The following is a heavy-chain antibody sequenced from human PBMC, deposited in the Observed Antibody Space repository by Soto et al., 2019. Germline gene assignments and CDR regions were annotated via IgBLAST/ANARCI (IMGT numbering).Heavy chain of an antibody. CDR3: ARGYGSGWPFDH. J-gene: IGHJ4*02. CDR2: INHSGST. V-gene: IGHV4-34*01. Sequence: SETLSLTCAVYGGSFSGYYWTWIRQPPGTGLEWIGEINHSGSTNYRSKWYTDYALSVQSRITINPDTSMNQFSLQLTSVTPEDTAVYYCARGYGSGWPFDHWGQGTLVTVSS. D-gene: IGHD6-19*01. CDR1: GGSFSGYY.